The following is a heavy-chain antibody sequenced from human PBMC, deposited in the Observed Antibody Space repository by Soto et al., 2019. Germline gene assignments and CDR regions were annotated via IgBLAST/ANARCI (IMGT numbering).Heavy chain of an antibody. CDR1: GYTFTRFG. CDR2: ITTYNDNT. D-gene: IGHD3-3*01. V-gene: IGHV1-18*01. CDR3: AKAGEVFGLAVFAYLDS. Sequence: RASVKVSCKGPGYTFTRFGITGVRQAAVQGLEWMGWITTYNDNTNYAQKFQGRVTMTTDTSTSKAYMELRSLRSDDTGIYFCAKAGEVFGLAVFAYLDSWGQGVPVTVSS. J-gene: IGHJ4*02.